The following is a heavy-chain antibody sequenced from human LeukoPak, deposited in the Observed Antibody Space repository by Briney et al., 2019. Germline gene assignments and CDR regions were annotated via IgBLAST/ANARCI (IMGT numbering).Heavy chain of an antibody. D-gene: IGHD1-26*01. J-gene: IGHJ4*02. Sequence: PGGSLRLSCAASGFTFSSYGMHWVRQAPGKGLEWVAVISYDGSNKYYADSVKGRFTISRDNSKNTLYLQMNSLRAEDTAVYYCAKTGATTATNFDYWGQGTLVTVSS. CDR2: ISYDGSNK. CDR3: AKTGATTATNFDY. CDR1: GFTFSSYG. V-gene: IGHV3-30*18.